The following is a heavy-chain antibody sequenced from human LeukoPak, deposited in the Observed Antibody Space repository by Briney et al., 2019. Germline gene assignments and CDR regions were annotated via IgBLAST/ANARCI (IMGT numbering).Heavy chain of an antibody. D-gene: IGHD2/OR15-2a*01. V-gene: IGHV3-66*01. Sequence: GGSLRLSCAASGFTVSSNYMSWVRQAPGKGLEWVSVIYSGGSTYYADSVKGRFTISRDNGKNTLYLQMNSLRAEDTAVYYCASYLTSIPSGMDVWGQGATVTVSS. CDR2: IYSGGST. J-gene: IGHJ6*02. CDR1: GFTVSSNY. CDR3: ASYLTSIPSGMDV.